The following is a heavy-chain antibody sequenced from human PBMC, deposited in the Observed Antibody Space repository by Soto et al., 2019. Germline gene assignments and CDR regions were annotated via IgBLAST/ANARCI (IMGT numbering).Heavy chain of an antibody. CDR3: ARGTSPTAAGEHIDY. Sequence: QVQLVQSGAEVKKPGASVKVSCKASGYTFTGYYMHWVRQAPGQGLEWMGWINPNSGGTNYARKFQGWVTMTRDTSISTAYMELSRLRSDDRAVYYCARGTSPTAAGEHIDYWGQGTLVTVSS. V-gene: IGHV1-2*04. J-gene: IGHJ4*02. D-gene: IGHD6-13*01. CDR2: INPNSGGT. CDR1: GYTFTGYY.